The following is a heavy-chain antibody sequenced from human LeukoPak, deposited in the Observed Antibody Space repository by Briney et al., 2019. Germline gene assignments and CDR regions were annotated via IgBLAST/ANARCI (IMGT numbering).Heavy chain of an antibody. CDR1: GYTFTSYD. J-gene: IGHJ4*02. D-gene: IGHD6-19*01. V-gene: IGHV1-8*01. Sequence: ASVKVSCKASGYTFTSYDINRVRQATGQGLEWMGWMNPNSGNTGYAQKFQGRVTMTRNTSISTAYMELSSLRSEDTAVYYCARGPLWGAVTGTDYWGQGTLVTVSS. CDR3: ARGPLWGAVTGTDY. CDR2: MNPNSGNT.